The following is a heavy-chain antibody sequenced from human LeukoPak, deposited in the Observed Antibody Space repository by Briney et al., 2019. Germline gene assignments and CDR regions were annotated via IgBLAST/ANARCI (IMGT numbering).Heavy chain of an antibody. D-gene: IGHD6-13*01. Sequence: SETLSLTCTVSGGSISSYYWSWIRQPPGKGLEWIGYIYYSGSTNYNPSLKSRVTISVDTSKNQFSLKLNSVTAADTAVYYCARLSGVAAAGNGWFDPWGQGTLVTVSS. CDR2: IYYSGST. V-gene: IGHV4-59*08. J-gene: IGHJ5*02. CDR1: GGSISSYY. CDR3: ARLSGVAAAGNGWFDP.